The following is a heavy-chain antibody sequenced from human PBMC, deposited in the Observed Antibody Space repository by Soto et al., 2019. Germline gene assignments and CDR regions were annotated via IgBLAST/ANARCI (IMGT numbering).Heavy chain of an antibody. Sequence: QVQLQQWGAGLLKPSETLSLTCAVYGGSFSGYYWSWIRQPPGKGLEWIGEINHSGITNYNPSLKSRVTISVDTSKNQFSLKLSSVTAADTAVYYCARGGYYGSGVYGMDVWGQGTTVTVSS. CDR3: ARGGYYGSGVYGMDV. J-gene: IGHJ6*02. D-gene: IGHD3-10*01. V-gene: IGHV4-34*01. CDR1: GGSFSGYY. CDR2: INHSGIT.